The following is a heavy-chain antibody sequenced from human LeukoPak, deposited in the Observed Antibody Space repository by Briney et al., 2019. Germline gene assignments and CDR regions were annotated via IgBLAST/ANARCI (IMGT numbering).Heavy chain of an antibody. D-gene: IGHD5-18*01. J-gene: IGHJ4*02. CDR3: ARDTAMVAGVDY. V-gene: IGHV4-4*07. CDR2: IYTSGST. CDR1: GGSISSYY. Sequence: SETLSLTCTVSGGSISSYYWSWIRQPAGKGLEWIGRIYTSGSTYYNPSLKSRVTISVDTSKNQFSLKLSSVTAADTAVYYCARDTAMVAGVDYWGQGTLVTVSS.